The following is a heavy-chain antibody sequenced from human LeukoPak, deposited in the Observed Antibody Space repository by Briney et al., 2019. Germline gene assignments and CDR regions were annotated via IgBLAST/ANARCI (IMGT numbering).Heavy chain of an antibody. J-gene: IGHJ4*02. V-gene: IGHV3-30-3*01. CDR1: GFTFSSYA. Sequence: GGSLRLSCAASGFTFSSYAMHWVRQAPGKGLEWVAIISYDGSNKYYADSVKGRFTISRDNSKNTLYLQMNSLRAEDTAVYYCARGASVATATAFDYWGQGSLVTVSS. CDR2: ISYDGSNK. D-gene: IGHD2-21*02. CDR3: ARGASVATATAFDY.